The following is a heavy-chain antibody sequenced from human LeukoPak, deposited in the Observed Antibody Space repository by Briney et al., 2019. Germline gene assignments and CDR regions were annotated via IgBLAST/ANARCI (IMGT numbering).Heavy chain of an antibody. CDR3: AKGGSSSWDYFDY. Sequence: GGSLRLSCAASGFTFSGSAMHWVRQAPGKGLEWVAFIRYDGNIKHYADSVKGRFTISRDSSKNTLHLQMNSLRPEDTAVYYCAKGGSSSWDYFDYWGQGTLVTVSS. J-gene: IGHJ4*02. CDR2: IRYDGNIK. CDR1: GFTFSGSA. D-gene: IGHD6-13*01. V-gene: IGHV3-30*02.